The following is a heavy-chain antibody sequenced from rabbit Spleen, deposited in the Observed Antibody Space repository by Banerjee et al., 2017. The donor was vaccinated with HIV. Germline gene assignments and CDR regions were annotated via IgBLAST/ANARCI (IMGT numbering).Heavy chain of an antibody. J-gene: IGHJ6*01. V-gene: IGHV1S45*01. CDR3: ARDTSSSFSSYGMDL. Sequence: QEQLVESGGGLVQPEGSLTLTCTASGFTLSNYYMCWVRQAPGKGLEWIACIDAGSSDFTYHASWAKGRFTFSKTSSTTVTLQMTRLTAADTATYFCARDTSSSFSSYGMDLWGPGTLVTVS. CDR2: IDAGSSDFT. D-gene: IGHD1-1*01. CDR1: GFTLSNYY.